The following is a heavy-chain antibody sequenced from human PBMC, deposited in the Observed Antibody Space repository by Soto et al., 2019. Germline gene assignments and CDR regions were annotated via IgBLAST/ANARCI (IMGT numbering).Heavy chain of an antibody. D-gene: IGHD2-8*01. Sequence: EVQLLESGGGLVQPGGSLRLSCAASGFIFSNFAMNWVRQAPGKGLEWVSSISASGGSIKYADSVKGRFTISRDNSKNMVYLQVNSLKAEDTAVYYCAKNGVTTPGAFEIWGQGTVVTVSS. CDR3: AKNGVTTPGAFEI. V-gene: IGHV3-23*01. CDR2: ISASGGSI. CDR1: GFIFSNFA. J-gene: IGHJ3*02.